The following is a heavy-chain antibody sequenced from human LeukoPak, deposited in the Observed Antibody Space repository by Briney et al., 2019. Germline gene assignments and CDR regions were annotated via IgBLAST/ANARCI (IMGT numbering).Heavy chain of an antibody. Sequence: PGRSLRLSCAASGFTFSSYGMHWVRQAPGKGLEWVAVILYDGRHKYSADSVEGRFTISRDNAKNSLYLQMNSLRHEDTAVYYCARRVSTGNVYSWFDRWGQGTLVTVSS. CDR3: ARRVSTGNVYSWFDR. CDR1: GFTFSSYG. V-gene: IGHV3-30*03. CDR2: ILYDGRHK. D-gene: IGHD3-9*01. J-gene: IGHJ5*02.